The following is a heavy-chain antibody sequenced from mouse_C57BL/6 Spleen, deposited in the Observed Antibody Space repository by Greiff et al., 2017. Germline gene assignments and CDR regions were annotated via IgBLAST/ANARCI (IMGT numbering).Heavy chain of an antibody. D-gene: IGHD2-4*01. J-gene: IGHJ3*01. CDR2: ISSGSSTI. V-gene: IGHV5-17*01. CDR1: GFTFSDYG. CDR3: ARTPIYYDYPAWFAY. Sequence: EVMLVESGGGLVKPGGSLKLSCAASGFTFSDYGMPWVRQAPEKGLEWVAYISSGSSTIYYADTVKGRFTISRDNAKNTLFLQITSLRSEDTAMYYCARTPIYYDYPAWFAYWGQGTLVTVSA.